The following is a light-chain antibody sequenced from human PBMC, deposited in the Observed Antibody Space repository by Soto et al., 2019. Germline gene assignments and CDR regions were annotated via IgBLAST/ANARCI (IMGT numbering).Light chain of an antibody. Sequence: QSALTQPASVSGSPGQSITISCTGTSSDVGSYNLVSWYQHHPGKAPKLMIYECTKRPSGVSNRFTGSKSGNTASLTISGLQAEDEAEYYCCSYAGSSTLVFGGGTKLTVL. CDR3: CSYAGSSTLV. CDR2: ECT. CDR1: SSDVGSYNL. V-gene: IGLV2-23*01. J-gene: IGLJ2*01.